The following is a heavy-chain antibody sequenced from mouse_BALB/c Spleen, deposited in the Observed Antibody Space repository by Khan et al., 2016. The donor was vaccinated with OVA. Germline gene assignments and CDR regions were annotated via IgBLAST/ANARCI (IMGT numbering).Heavy chain of an antibody. J-gene: IGHJ4*01. CDR3: ARQPGYYEGSAMDY. CDR1: GFTFSSYG. D-gene: IGHD2-3*01. Sequence: EVELVESGGDLVKPGGSLKLSCGASGFTFSSYGMSWVRQTPDKRLEWVATISSGGSYTYYPDSLKGRFTISRDNAKNTLYLQMSSLKSEDTAMYYCARQPGYYEGSAMDYWGQGTSVTVSS. CDR2: ISSGGSYT. V-gene: IGHV5-6*01.